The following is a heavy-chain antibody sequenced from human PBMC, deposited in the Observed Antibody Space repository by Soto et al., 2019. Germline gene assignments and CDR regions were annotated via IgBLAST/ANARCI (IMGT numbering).Heavy chain of an antibody. V-gene: IGHV4-34*01. Sequence: SETLSLTCAVYGGSFSGYYWSWIRQPPGKRLEWIGEINHSGSTNYNPSLKSRVTISVDTSKNQFSLKLSSVTAADTAVYYCASTHYDFWSGYYNWFDPWGQGTLVTVSS. CDR2: INHSGST. D-gene: IGHD3-3*01. CDR3: ASTHYDFWSGYYNWFDP. J-gene: IGHJ5*02. CDR1: GGSFSGYY.